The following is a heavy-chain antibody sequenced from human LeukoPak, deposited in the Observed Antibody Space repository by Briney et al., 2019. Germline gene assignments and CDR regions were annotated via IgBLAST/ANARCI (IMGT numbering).Heavy chain of an antibody. CDR1: GYTFTSYA. CDR3: ARDRYQLPYSYGMDV. CDR2: INAGNGNT. D-gene: IGHD2-2*01. J-gene: IGHJ6*02. Sequence: ASVKVSCKASGYTFTSYAMYWVRQAPGQRLEWMGWINAGNGNTKYSQKFQGRVTITRDTSASTAYMELSSLRSEDTAVYYCARDRYQLPYSYGMDVWGQGTTVTVSS. V-gene: IGHV1-3*01.